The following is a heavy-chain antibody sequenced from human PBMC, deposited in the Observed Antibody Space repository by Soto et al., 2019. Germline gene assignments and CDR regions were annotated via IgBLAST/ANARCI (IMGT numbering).Heavy chain of an antibody. Sequence: QVQLQESGPGLVKPSQTLSLTCTVSGGSISSGGYYWSWIRQHPGKGLAWIGYIYYSNSTYYNPSLKSRVTISLHTSKNQFPLKLTSVSAAATGVYYCARSVFPWGQGTVVTLSS. CDR1: GGSISSGGYY. CDR2: IYYSNST. V-gene: IGHV4-31*03. CDR3: ARSVFP. J-gene: IGHJ5*02.